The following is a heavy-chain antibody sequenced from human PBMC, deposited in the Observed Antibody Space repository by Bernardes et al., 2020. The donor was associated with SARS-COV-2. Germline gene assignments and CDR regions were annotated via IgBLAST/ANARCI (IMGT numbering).Heavy chain of an antibody. CDR1: GASLSGYY. CDR3: ATTVTIWGYYGVDL. Sequence: SETLSLTCTVSGASLSGYYWSWIRQPPGKGLEWIGYIYYSGNTNYNPSLKSRVTISLDTSKNQFSLKLSSVTAADTAVYYCATTVTIWGYYGVDLWGQGTTVTVSS. D-gene: IGHD3-3*01. V-gene: IGHV4-59*08. CDR2: IYYSGNT. J-gene: IGHJ6*02.